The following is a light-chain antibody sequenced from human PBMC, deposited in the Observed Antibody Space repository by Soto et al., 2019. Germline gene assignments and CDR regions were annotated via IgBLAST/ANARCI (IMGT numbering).Light chain of an antibody. CDR2: GAS. V-gene: IGKV3D-15*01. J-gene: IGKJ4*01. CDR1: QSVNIY. Sequence: EILLTQSPATLSVSPWERATLSWKASQSVNIYLAWYHQKPGQAPRLLIFGASSRATGIPARFSGSGSGTAFNLTISSLQSEDFAVYFCQQYDDWLRLTFGGGTKVDIK. CDR3: QQYDDWLRLT.